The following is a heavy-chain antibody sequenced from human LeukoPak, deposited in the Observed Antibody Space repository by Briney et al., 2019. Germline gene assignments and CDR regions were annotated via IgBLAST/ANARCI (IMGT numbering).Heavy chain of an antibody. CDR2: IYHSGST. CDR3: ARADCSGGRCHGPYYYYMGV. V-gene: IGHV4-38-2*01. J-gene: IGHJ6*03. Sequence: SETLSLTCAVSGYSISTGYYWGWIRQPPGKGLEWIGSIYHSGSTYYNPSLKSRVTISVDTSKNQFSLKLSSVTAADTAVHYCARADCSGGRCHGPYYYYMGVWGKGTTVTVSS. D-gene: IGHD2-15*01. CDR1: GYSISTGYY.